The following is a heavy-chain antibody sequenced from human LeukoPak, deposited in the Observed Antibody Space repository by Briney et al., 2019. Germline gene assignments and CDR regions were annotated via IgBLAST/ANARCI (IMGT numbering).Heavy chain of an antibody. CDR2: ISAYNGNT. J-gene: IGHJ4*02. V-gene: IGHV1-18*01. Sequence: ASVKVSCKASGYTFTSYGISWVRQAPGQGLEWMGWISAYNGNTNYAQELQGRVTMTTDTSTSTAYLELRRLRSDDTAVYYCARGPDFGSKAVEHYFDYWGRGTLVTVSS. CDR3: ARGPDFGSKAVEHYFDY. CDR1: GYTFTSYG. D-gene: IGHD6-19*01.